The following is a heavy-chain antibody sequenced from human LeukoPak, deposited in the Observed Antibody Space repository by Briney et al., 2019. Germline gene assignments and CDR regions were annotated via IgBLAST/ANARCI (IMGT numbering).Heavy chain of an antibody. V-gene: IGHV4-39*07. D-gene: IGHD3-10*01. CDR3: ARELWFANAPGSWLDP. CDR2: INYRGST. CDR1: GGSISNSDYY. J-gene: IGHJ5*02. Sequence: SETLSLTCTVSGGSISNSDYYWDWIRQPPGKGLEWIGSINYRGSTYYNPSLESRVTISVDTSKNQFSLRLSSVTAADTAVYYCARELWFANAPGSWLDPWGQGTLVTVSS.